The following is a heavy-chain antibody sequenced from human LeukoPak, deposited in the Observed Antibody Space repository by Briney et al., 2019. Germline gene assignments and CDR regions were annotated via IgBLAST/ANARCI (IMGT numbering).Heavy chain of an antibody. J-gene: IGHJ4*02. V-gene: IGHV4-59*01. CDR2: IYYSGST. CDR1: GGSISSYY. Sequence: PSETLSLTCTVSGGSISSYYWSWIRQPPGRGLEWIGYIYYSGSTNYNPSLKSRVTISVDTSKNQFSLKLSSVTAADTAVYYCARREISSGYVYYFDYWGQGTLVTASS. CDR3: ARREISSGYVYYFDY. D-gene: IGHD3-22*01.